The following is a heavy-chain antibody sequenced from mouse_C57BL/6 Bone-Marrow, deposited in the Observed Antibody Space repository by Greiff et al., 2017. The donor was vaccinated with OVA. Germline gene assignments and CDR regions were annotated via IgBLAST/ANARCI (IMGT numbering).Heavy chain of an antibody. CDR1: GFTFSSYG. Sequence: EVMLVESGGDLVKPGGSLKLSCAASGFTFSSYGMSWVRQTPDKRLEWVATISSGGSYTYYPDSVKGRFTISRDNAKNTLYLQMSSLKSEDTAMYYCARHQFLLLRNWYFDVWGTGTTVTVSS. CDR2: ISSGGSYT. V-gene: IGHV5-6*02. CDR3: ARHQFLLLRNWYFDV. J-gene: IGHJ1*03. D-gene: IGHD1-1*01.